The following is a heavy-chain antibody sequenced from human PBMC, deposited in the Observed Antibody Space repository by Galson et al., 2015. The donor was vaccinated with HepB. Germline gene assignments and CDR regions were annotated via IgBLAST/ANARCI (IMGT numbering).Heavy chain of an antibody. J-gene: IGHJ4*02. Sequence: SLRLSCAASGFTFSSYAMHWVRQAPGKGLEWVAVISYDGSNKYYADSVKGRFTISRDNSKNTLYLQMNSLRAEDTAVYYCARDAQDIVVVVAATPPDYWGQGTLVTVSS. CDR3: ARDAQDIVVVVAATPPDY. V-gene: IGHV3-30-3*01. CDR1: GFTFSSYA. D-gene: IGHD2-15*01. CDR2: ISYDGSNK.